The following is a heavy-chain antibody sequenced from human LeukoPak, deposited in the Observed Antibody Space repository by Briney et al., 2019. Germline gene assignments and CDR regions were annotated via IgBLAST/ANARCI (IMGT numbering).Heavy chain of an antibody. CDR2: ISSSSSYI. V-gene: IGHV3-21*01. CDR1: DFTFSSYS. Sequence: GGSLRLSCAASDFTFSSYSMNWVRQAPGKGLEWVSSISSSSSYIYYADSVKGRFTISRDNAKNSLYLQMNSLRAEDTAVYYCAREGIIAARGGDYWGQGTLVTVSS. J-gene: IGHJ4*02. CDR3: AREGIIAARGGDY. D-gene: IGHD6-6*01.